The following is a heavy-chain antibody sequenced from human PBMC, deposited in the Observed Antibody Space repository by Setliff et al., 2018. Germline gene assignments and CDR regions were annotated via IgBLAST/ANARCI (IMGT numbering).Heavy chain of an antibody. D-gene: IGHD5-12*01. CDR2: INPLSTAT. J-gene: IGHJ4*02. Sequence: ASVKVSCKASGHTFTDYYIHWVRQAPGQGLEWMGWINPLSTATKYAQRFQDRVAMTRDTSMNTAYMELMRLTSDDTALYYCARVARKSRPLSYFDKWGQGTQVTVSS. CDR1: GHTFTDYY. V-gene: IGHV1-2*02. CDR3: ARVARKSRPLSYFDK.